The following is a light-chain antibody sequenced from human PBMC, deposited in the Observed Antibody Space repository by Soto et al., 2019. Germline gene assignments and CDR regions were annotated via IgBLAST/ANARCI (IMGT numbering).Light chain of an antibody. CDR3: QQANSFPLT. J-gene: IGKJ4*01. V-gene: IGKV1-12*01. CDR2: AAS. Sequence: DIQMTQSPSSVSASVGDRVTIPCRASQGISNWLAWYQQKPGKAPKLLIYAASSLQSGVPSRFSGSGFGTDFTLTISSLQPDDFATYYCQQANSFPLTFGGGTKVELK. CDR1: QGISNW.